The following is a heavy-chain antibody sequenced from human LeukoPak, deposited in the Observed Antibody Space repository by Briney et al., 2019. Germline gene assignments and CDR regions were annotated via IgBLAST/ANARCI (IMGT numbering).Heavy chain of an antibody. CDR1: GFTFSSYG. CDR2: IRYDGSNK. CDR3: AKISARYYYDSSGYYLDY. J-gene: IGHJ4*02. Sequence: PGGTLRLSCAASGFTFSSYGMHWVRQAPGKGLEWVAFIRYDGSNKYYADSVKGRFTISRDNSKNTLYLQMNSLRAEDTAVYYCAKISARYYYDSSGYYLDYWGQGTLVTVSS. V-gene: IGHV3-30*02. D-gene: IGHD3-22*01.